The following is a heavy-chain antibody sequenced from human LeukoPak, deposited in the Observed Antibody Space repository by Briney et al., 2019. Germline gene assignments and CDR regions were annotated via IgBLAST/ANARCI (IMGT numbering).Heavy chain of an antibody. CDR2: IIPILGIG. CDR3: ARTARGYELYDY. Sequence: ASVKVSCKASGGTFSSYAISWVRQAPGQGPEWMGRIIPILGIGNYAQKFQGRVTITADKSTSTAYMELSSLRSEDTAVYYCARTARGYELYDYWGQGTLVTVSS. D-gene: IGHD5-12*01. CDR1: GGTFSSYA. V-gene: IGHV1-69*04. J-gene: IGHJ4*02.